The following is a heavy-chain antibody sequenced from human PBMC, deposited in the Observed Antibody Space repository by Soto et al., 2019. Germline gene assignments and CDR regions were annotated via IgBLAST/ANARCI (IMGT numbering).Heavy chain of an antibody. CDR2: IYYSGST. V-gene: IGHV4-30-4*01. CDR1: GGSISSGDYY. Sequence: PSETLSLTCTVSGGSISSGDYYWSWIRQPPGKGLEWIGYIYYSGSTYYNPSLKSRVTISVDTSKNQFSLKLSSVTAADTAVYYCARDRGTPDNGGTDYWGQGTLVTVSS. J-gene: IGHJ4*02. CDR3: ARDRGTPDNGGTDY. D-gene: IGHD2-8*01.